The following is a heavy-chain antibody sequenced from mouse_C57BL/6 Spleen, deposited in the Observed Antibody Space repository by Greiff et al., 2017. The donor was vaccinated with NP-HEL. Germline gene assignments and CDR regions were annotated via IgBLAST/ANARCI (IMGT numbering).Heavy chain of an antibody. D-gene: IGHD2-3*01. J-gene: IGHJ2*01. Sequence: QVQLQQSGAELVKPGASVKLSCKASGYTFTEYTIHWVKQRSGQGLEWIGWFYPGSGSIKYNEKFKDKATLTADKSSSTVYMELSRLTSEDYAVYFCARHEASDGYYGYYFDYWGQGTTLTVSS. CDR2: FYPGSGSI. V-gene: IGHV1-62-2*01. CDR1: GYTFTEYT. CDR3: ARHEASDGYYGYYFDY.